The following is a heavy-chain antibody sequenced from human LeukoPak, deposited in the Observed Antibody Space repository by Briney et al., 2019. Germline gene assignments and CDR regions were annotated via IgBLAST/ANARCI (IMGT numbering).Heavy chain of an antibody. CDR1: GFTLKSEW. CDR3: AKDIKREGIAAAGPFDY. J-gene: IGHJ4*02. D-gene: IGHD6-13*01. CDR2: IKPDGSAT. Sequence: GGSLRLSCAASGFTLKSEWMSWLRQTPEKGLEWVANIKPDGSATAYVDSVKGRFTISRDNAKNSLFLQMNSLRPEDTAVYYCAKDIKREGIAAAGPFDYWGQETLVTVSS. V-gene: IGHV3-7*01.